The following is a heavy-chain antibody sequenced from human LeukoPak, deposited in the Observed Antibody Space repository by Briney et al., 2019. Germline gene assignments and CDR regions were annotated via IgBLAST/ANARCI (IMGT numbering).Heavy chain of an antibody. J-gene: IGHJ5*02. CDR2: MYYSGST. D-gene: IGHD3-22*01. CDR1: GGSITSGDYY. V-gene: IGHV4-30-4*01. CDR3: ARPYYYDSRIDP. Sequence: SQTLSLTCTVSGGSITSGDYYWSWIRQPPGKGLEGIAYMYYSGSTYYNPSLKSRVTMSADTSTNQFSLKLSSVTAADTAVYYCARPYYYDSRIDPWGQGTLVTVSS.